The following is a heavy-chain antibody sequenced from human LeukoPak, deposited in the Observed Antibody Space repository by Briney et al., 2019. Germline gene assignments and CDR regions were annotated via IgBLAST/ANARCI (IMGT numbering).Heavy chain of an antibody. D-gene: IGHD6-19*01. Sequence: GGSLRLSCAASRFTFSSYSMNWVRQAPGKGLEWVSYISSSSSTIYYADSVKGRFTISRDNAKNSLYLQMNSLRAEDTAVYYCARDFRLGESSGWYGYYYYGMDVWGQGTTVTISS. CDR1: RFTFSSYS. CDR3: ARDFRLGESSGWYGYYYYGMDV. J-gene: IGHJ6*02. CDR2: ISSSSSTI. V-gene: IGHV3-48*01.